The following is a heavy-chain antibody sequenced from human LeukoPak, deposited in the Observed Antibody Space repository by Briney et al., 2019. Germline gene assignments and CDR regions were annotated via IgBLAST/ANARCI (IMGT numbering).Heavy chain of an antibody. J-gene: IGHJ6*02. CDR2: INWLGGRT. CDR1: EFTYDDYG. V-gene: IGHV3-20*04. Sequence: GGSLRLSWVASEFTYDDYGMSWVRQAPGKGVEWVYGINWLGGRTGYAHSIKGRLTNFRDNAKNSLYLQMHSLRAEDTALYYYARETGYVVPSAIKWYYYGIDVWGQGTTVTVSS. CDR3: ARETGYVVPSAIKWYYYGIDV. D-gene: IGHD2-2*02.